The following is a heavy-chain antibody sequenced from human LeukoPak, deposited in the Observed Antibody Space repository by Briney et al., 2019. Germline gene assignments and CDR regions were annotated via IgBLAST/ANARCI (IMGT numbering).Heavy chain of an antibody. Sequence: PGGSLRLSCAASGFTFSSYSMNWVRQAPGKGLEWVSSISSSSSYIYYADSVKGRFTISRDNAKNSLYLQMNSLRAEDTAVYYCARDGDSGHPFDYWGQGTLVTVSS. CDR1: GFTFSSYS. D-gene: IGHD2-15*01. V-gene: IGHV3-21*01. CDR3: ARDGDSGHPFDY. CDR2: ISSSSSYI. J-gene: IGHJ4*02.